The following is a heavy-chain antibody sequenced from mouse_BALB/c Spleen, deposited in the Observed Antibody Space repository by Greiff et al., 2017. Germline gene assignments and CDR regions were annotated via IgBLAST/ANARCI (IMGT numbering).Heavy chain of an antibody. Sequence: EVKLMESGPELVKPGASVKMSCKASGYTFTSYVMHWVKQKPGQGLEWIGYINPYNDGTKYNEKFKGKATLTSDKSSSTAYMELSSLPSEDSAVYYCAKGGTTAHFDVWGAGTTVTVSS. CDR1: GYTFTSYV. CDR3: AKGGTTAHFDV. D-gene: IGHD1-2*01. CDR2: INPYNDGT. J-gene: IGHJ1*01. V-gene: IGHV1-14*01.